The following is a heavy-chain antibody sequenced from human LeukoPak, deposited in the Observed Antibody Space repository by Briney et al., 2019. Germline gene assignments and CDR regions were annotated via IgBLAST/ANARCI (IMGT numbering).Heavy chain of an antibody. V-gene: IGHV3-74*01. J-gene: IGHJ4*02. Sequence: PGGSLRLSCAASGFTFSNYWMHWVRQAPGKGLVWVSRINSDGINTSYADSVKGRFTISRDNAKNSLYLQMNSLRAEDTAVYYCARRIEVWNYFDYWGQGTLVTVSS. CDR2: INSDGINT. CDR1: GFTFSNYW. CDR3: ARRIEVWNYFDY. D-gene: IGHD2-15*01.